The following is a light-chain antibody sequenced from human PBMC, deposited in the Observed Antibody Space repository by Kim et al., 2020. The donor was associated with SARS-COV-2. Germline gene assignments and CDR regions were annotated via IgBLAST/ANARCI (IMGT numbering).Light chain of an antibody. V-gene: IGKV3-20*01. J-gene: IGKJ2*01. CDR2: GAS. CDR3: QQYRSSPPT. CDR1: QSVRSNS. Sequence: LPPGETAPLACRASQSVRSNSLAWYQHKPAQAPRLLIYGASSRAPGIPDRFSGSGSGTDFTLTISRLEPEDFAVYFCQQYRSSPPTFGQGTNLEI.